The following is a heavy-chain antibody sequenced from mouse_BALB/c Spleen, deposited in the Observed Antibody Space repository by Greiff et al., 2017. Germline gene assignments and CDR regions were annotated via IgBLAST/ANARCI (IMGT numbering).Heavy chain of an antibody. CDR3: ARDKDYDYDGVFAY. CDR1: GFSLTSYG. D-gene: IGHD2-4*01. Sequence: VQLQESGPGLVAPSQSLSITCTVSGFSLTSYGVHWVRQPPGKGLEWLGVIWAGGSTNYNSALMSRLSISKDNSKSQVFLKMNSLQTDDTAMYYCARDKDYDYDGVFAYWGQGTLVTVSA. V-gene: IGHV2-9*02. CDR2: IWAGGST. J-gene: IGHJ3*01.